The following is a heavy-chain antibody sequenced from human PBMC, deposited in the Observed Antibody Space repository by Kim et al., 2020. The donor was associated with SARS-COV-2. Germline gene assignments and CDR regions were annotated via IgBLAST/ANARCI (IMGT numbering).Heavy chain of an antibody. J-gene: IGHJ4*02. D-gene: IGHD3-22*01. CDR2: IRSKANSYAT. V-gene: IGHV3-73*01. Sequence: GGSLRLSCAASGFTFSDSPMHWVRRASGKGLEWVGRIRSKANSYATAYAASVKGRFTISRDDSKNTAYLQMNSLKTEDTAVYYCTTHLAYYDSSGYYRDIDYWGQGTLVTVSS. CDR1: GFTFSDSP. CDR3: TTHLAYYDSSGYYRDIDY.